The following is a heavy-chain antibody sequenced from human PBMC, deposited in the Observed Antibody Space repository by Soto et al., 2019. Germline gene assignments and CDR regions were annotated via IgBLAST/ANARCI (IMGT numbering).Heavy chain of an antibody. D-gene: IGHD3-3*01. J-gene: IGHJ6*02. CDR1: GGSFSGYY. Sequence: PSETLSLNCAVDGGSFSGYYWSWIRQPPGKGLEWIGEINHSGSTNYNPSVKSRVTISVDTSKNQFSLKMSSVTAADTAVYYCARNGSYYDFWSGYYFGGGMDVWGQGTTVTVSS. CDR3: ARNGSYYDFWSGYYFGGGMDV. CDR2: INHSGST. V-gene: IGHV4-34*01.